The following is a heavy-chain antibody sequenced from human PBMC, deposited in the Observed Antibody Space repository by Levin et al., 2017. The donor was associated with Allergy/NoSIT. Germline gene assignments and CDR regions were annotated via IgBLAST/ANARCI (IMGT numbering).Heavy chain of an antibody. CDR2: ISYDGGNK. J-gene: IGHJ4*02. Sequence: GGSLRLSCAASGFTFSSYGMHWVRQAPGKGLEWVAVISYDGGNKYYADSVTGRFTISRDNSKNMLYLQMNSLRAEDTAVYSCAKEASYSGYERGLDYWGQGTLVTVSS. CDR3: AKEASYSGYERGLDY. V-gene: IGHV3-30*18. D-gene: IGHD5-12*01. CDR1: GFTFSSYG.